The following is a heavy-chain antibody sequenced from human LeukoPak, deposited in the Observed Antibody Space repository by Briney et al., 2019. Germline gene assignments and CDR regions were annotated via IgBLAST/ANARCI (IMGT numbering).Heavy chain of an antibody. V-gene: IGHV3-30*02. CDR3: AKTGGSGSYSALDY. CDR1: GFTFSSYG. D-gene: IGHD3-10*01. Sequence: GGSLRLSCAASGFTFSSYGMHWVRQAPGKGLEWVAFIRYDGSNKYYADSVKGRFTISRDNSKNTLYLQMNSLRAEDTAVYYCAKTGGSGSYSALDYWGQGTLVTVSS. J-gene: IGHJ4*02. CDR2: IRYDGSNK.